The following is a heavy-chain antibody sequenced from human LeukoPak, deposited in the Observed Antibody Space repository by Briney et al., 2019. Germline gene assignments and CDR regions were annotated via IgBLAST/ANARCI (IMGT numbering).Heavy chain of an antibody. CDR3: TRGPIQLWIHNAMDV. J-gene: IGHJ6*02. D-gene: IGHD5-18*01. CDR1: GFTFGDHA. CDR2: IRSKAYRGTT. V-gene: IGHV3-49*04. Sequence: QPGRSLRLSCIGFGFTFGDHAVSWVRQAPGKGLEWVGFIRSKAYRGTTEYAASVRGRFTISREDSKSIAYLQMNSLKTEDTGVYYCTRGPIQLWIHNAMDVWGQGTTVIVSS.